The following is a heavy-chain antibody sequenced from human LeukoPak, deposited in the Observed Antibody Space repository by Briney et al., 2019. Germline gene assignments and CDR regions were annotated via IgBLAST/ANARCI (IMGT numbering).Heavy chain of an antibody. Sequence: PGGSLRLSCVGSGFSFNSYSMNWVRQAPGMGLEWVSSISSSSTYIYYADSLKGRITISRDNAKNSPYLQMDGLRVEDTAVYFCARVWSPPYTSTWPDYFDYWGQGALVTVSS. J-gene: IGHJ4*02. D-gene: IGHD2-2*01. CDR3: ARVWSPPYTSTWPDYFDY. V-gene: IGHV3-21*01. CDR1: GFSFNSYS. CDR2: ISSSSTYI.